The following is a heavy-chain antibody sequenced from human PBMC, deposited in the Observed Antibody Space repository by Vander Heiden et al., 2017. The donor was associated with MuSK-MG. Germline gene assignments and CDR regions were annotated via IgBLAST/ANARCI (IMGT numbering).Heavy chain of an antibody. CDR2: INPNSGGT. D-gene: IGHD1-26*01. CDR3: ARDLRREWELLNLYYFDY. CDR1: GYTFTGYY. V-gene: IGHV1-2*02. J-gene: IGHJ4*02. Sequence: QVQLVQSGAEVKKPGASVKVSCKASGYTFTGYYMHWVPQAPGQGLEWMGWINPNSGGTNYAQKFQGRVTMTRDTSISTAYMELSRLRSDDTAVYYCARDLRREWELLNLYYFDYWGQGTLVTVSS.